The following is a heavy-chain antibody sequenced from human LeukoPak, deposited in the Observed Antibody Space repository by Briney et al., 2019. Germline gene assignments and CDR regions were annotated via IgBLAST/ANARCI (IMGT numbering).Heavy chain of an antibody. CDR2: ISGSVGST. CDR3: AKGDGYCGGDCYPAPDAFDI. CDR1: GFTFSSYA. Sequence: GGSLRLSCAASGFTFSSYAMSWVRQAPGKGLEWDSAISGSVGSTYYADSVKGRFTISISRDNSKNTLYLQMNSLRTEDTAVYYCAKGDGYCGGDCYPAPDAFDIWGQGTMVTVSS. J-gene: IGHJ3*02. D-gene: IGHD2-21*02. V-gene: IGHV3-23*01.